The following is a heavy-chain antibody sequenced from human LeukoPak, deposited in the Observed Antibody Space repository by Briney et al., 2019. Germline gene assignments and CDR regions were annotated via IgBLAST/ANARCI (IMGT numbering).Heavy chain of an antibody. Sequence: GASVKVSCKASGYTFTGYYMHWVRQAPGQGLERMGRINPNSGGTNYAQKFQGRVTMTRDTSISTAHMELGNLGSDDTAVYYCARDRRWDLERGVVCFDYWGQGTLVTVSS. J-gene: IGHJ4*02. CDR2: INPNSGGT. CDR3: ARDRRWDLERGVVCFDY. CDR1: GYTFTGYY. V-gene: IGHV1-2*06. D-gene: IGHD4-23*01.